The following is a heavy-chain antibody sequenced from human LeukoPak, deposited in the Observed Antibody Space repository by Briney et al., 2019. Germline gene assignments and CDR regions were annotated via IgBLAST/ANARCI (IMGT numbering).Heavy chain of an antibody. Sequence: GGSLRLSCAASGFTFSSYSMNWVRQAPGKGLEWVSSISSSSSYIYYADSVKGRFTISRDKAKNSLYLQMNSLRAEDTAVYYCARTARRYFDWSAYYFDYWGQGTLVTVSS. J-gene: IGHJ4*02. CDR3: ARTARRYFDWSAYYFDY. D-gene: IGHD3-9*01. V-gene: IGHV3-21*01. CDR2: ISSSSSYI. CDR1: GFTFSSYS.